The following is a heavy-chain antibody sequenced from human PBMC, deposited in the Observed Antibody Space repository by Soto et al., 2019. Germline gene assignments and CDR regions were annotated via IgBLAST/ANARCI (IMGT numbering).Heavy chain of an antibody. CDR1: GFTFRNYA. CDR2: IGTSGTPT. V-gene: IGHV3-23*01. CDR3: TRILWSSRRDALDI. J-gene: IGHJ6*02. Sequence: GGSLRLSCIASGFTFRNYAMAWVRQAPGEDLEWVSAIGTSGTPTLYADSVKSRFSISRDDSRNTVSLQMNSLGVEDTATYYCTRILWSSRRDALDIWGQGTTVTSP. D-gene: IGHD2-21*01.